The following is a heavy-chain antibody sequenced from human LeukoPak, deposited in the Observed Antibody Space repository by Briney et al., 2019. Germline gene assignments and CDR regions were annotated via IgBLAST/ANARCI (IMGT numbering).Heavy chain of an antibody. CDR3: AKDRRYDSSGYSPYYFDY. Sequence: GGSLRLSCAASGFSLSTYWMSWVRQAPGKGLEWVANIKQDGSEQYYGDSVKGRFTISRDNSKNTLYLQMNSLRAEDTAVYYCAKDRRYDSSGYSPYYFDYWGQGTLVTVSS. CDR1: GFSLSTYW. CDR2: IKQDGSEQ. D-gene: IGHD3-22*01. J-gene: IGHJ4*02. V-gene: IGHV3-7*03.